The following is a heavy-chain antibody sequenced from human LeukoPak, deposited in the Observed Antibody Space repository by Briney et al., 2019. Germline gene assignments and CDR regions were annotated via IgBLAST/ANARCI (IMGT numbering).Heavy chain of an antibody. Sequence: PSETLSLTCTVSGGSISSYYWSWIRQPPGKGLEWIGYIYYSGSTNYNPPLKSRVTLSVDTSKNQFSLKLSSVTAADTAVYYCARVGSGWYGVSYFDYWGQGTLVTVSS. CDR2: IYYSGST. D-gene: IGHD6-19*01. CDR3: ARVGSGWYGVSYFDY. J-gene: IGHJ4*02. V-gene: IGHV4-59*01. CDR1: GGSISSYY.